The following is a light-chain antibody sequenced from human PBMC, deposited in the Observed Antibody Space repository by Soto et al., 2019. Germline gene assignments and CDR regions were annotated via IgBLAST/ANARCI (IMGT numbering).Light chain of an antibody. Sequence: QSALTQPASVSGTPGQSITISCTGTSSDVGAYNYVSWYQQHSGKAPKLMIFEVSDRPSGVYNRFSGSKSGNTASLTISGLQAEDEADYYCSSYTSSNTLVFGGGTKVTVL. V-gene: IGLV2-14*01. CDR2: EVS. J-gene: IGLJ2*01. CDR3: SSYTSSNTLV. CDR1: SSDVGAYNY.